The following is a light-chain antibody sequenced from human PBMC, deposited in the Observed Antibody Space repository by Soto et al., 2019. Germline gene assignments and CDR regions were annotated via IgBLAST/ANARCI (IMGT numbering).Light chain of an antibody. V-gene: IGKV1-39*01. CDR1: QSISSY. J-gene: IGKJ2*01. CDR2: AAS. CDR3: QQSYSTPRT. Sequence: DIQMTQSPSSLSASVGDRVTITCRASQSISSYLNWYQQKPGKAPNLLIFAASSLQSGVPSRFSGSGSGTDFTLTISSLQPEDFATYYCQQSYSTPRTFGQVTKLEIK.